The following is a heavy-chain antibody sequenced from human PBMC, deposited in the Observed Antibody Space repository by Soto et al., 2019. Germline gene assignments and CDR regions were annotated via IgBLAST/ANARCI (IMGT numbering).Heavy chain of an antibody. J-gene: IGHJ4*02. CDR2: INHSGST. CDR3: ARVEYYDFWSGYYIFDY. CDR1: GGSFSVYY. D-gene: IGHD3-3*01. V-gene: IGHV4-34*01. Sequence: PSETLSLTCAVYGGSFSVYYWSWIRQPPGKGLEWIGEINHSGSTNYNPSLKSRVTISVDTSQIQFSLKLSSVTAADTAVYYCARVEYYDFWSGYYIFDYWGQGTLVTVSS.